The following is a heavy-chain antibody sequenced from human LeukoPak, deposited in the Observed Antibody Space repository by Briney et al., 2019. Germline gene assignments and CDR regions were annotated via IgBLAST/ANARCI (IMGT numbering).Heavy chain of an antibody. D-gene: IGHD3-22*01. Sequence: SETLSLTCAVYGGSFSGYYWSWIRQPPGKGLEWIGEINHSGSTNYNPSLKSRVTISVDTSKNQFSLKLSSVTAADTAVYYCARGRGYYYDSSGYYPYWGQRTLVTVSS. CDR2: INHSGST. J-gene: IGHJ4*02. CDR1: GGSFSGYY. V-gene: IGHV4-34*01. CDR3: ARGRGYYYDSSGYYPY.